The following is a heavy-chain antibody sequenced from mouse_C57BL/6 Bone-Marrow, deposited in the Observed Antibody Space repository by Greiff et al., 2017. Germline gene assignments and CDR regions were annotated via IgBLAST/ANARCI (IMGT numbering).Heavy chain of an antibody. V-gene: IGHV1-50*01. CDR1: GYTFTSYW. Sequence: QVQLKQPGAELVKPGASVKLSCKASGYTFTSYWMRWVKQRPGQGLEWIGEIDPSDSYTNYNQKFKGKATLTVDTSSSTAYMQLSSLTSEDSAVYYCAREGLRRETAMDYWGQGTSVTVSS. CDR3: AREGLRRETAMDY. CDR2: IDPSDSYT. D-gene: IGHD2-2*01. J-gene: IGHJ4*01.